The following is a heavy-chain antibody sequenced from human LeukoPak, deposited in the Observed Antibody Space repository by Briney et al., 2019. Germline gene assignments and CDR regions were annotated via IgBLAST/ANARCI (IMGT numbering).Heavy chain of an antibody. CDR2: IIPILGIA. V-gene: IGHV1-69*04. Sequence: GASVKVSCKASGGTFSSYAISWVRQAPGQGLEWMGRIIPILGIANYAQKFQGRVTITADKSTSTAYMELSSLRSEDTAVYYCARLGIGYAMNAAGVDYWGQGTLVTVSS. D-gene: IGHD2-8*01. CDR3: ARLGIGYAMNAAGVDY. CDR1: GGTFSSYA. J-gene: IGHJ4*02.